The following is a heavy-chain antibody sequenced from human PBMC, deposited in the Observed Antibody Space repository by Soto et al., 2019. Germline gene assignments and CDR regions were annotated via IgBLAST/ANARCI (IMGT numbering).Heavy chain of an antibody. CDR1: GFTFSSYG. J-gene: IGHJ4*02. Sequence: HPGGSLRLSCAASGFTFSSYGMHWVRQAPGKGLEWVAVIWYDGSNKYYADSVKGRFTISRDNSKNTLYLQMNSLRAEDTAVYYCARDTAAGPDDYWGQGTLVTVSS. D-gene: IGHD6-13*01. CDR2: IWYDGSNK. CDR3: ARDTAAGPDDY. V-gene: IGHV3-33*01.